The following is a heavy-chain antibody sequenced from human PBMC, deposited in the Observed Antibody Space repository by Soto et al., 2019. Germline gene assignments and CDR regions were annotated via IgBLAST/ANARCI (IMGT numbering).Heavy chain of an antibody. CDR1: VFTFSGYG. Sequence: PWGSLRVSCASSVFTFSGYGMHWVRQAPGKGLEWVAFIWHDGGNKFYAESVKGRFTISRDNSKNTLYLQMNSLRAEDTAVYYCARQEWLVPRAYYYGMDVWGQGTTVTVSS. CDR3: ARQEWLVPRAYYYGMDV. D-gene: IGHD6-19*01. V-gene: IGHV3-30*02. J-gene: IGHJ6*01. CDR2: IWHDGGNK.